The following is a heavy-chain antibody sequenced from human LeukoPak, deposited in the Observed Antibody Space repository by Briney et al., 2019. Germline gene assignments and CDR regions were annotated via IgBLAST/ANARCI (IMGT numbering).Heavy chain of an antibody. CDR3: ARVNGYDYQDAFDI. CDR2: IYTSGST. Sequence: PSETLSLTCAVYGGSFSGYYWSWIRQPPGKGLEWIGRIYTSGSTNYNPSLKSRVTMSVDTSKNQFSLKLSSVTAADTAVYYCARVNGYDYQDAFDIWGQGTMVTVSS. CDR1: GGSFSGYY. D-gene: IGHD5-12*01. J-gene: IGHJ3*02. V-gene: IGHV4-59*10.